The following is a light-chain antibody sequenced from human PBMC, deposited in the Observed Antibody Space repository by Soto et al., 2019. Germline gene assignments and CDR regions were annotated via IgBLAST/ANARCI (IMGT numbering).Light chain of an antibody. CDR1: SSDFNNYDR. CDR3: GLHTTDSTYV. V-gene: IGLV2-18*01. J-gene: IGLJ1*01. CDR2: EVN. Sequence: QSALTQPPSVSGSPGQSVTISCTGTSSDFNNYDRVSWYQRPPGTGPKLIIFEVNNRPSGVPDRFSGSKSGNTASLTISGLPAEDEAEYYCGLHTTDSTYVFG.